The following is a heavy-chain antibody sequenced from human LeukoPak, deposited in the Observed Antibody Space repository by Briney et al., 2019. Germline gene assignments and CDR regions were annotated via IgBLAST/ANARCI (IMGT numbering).Heavy chain of an antibody. J-gene: IGHJ4*02. D-gene: IGHD1-26*01. CDR1: GYTFTSYA. V-gene: IGHV1-69*04. CDR3: ARDRVTVGATSFDY. CDR2: IIPILGIA. Sequence: SVKVSCKASGYTFTSYAISWVRQAPGQGLEWMGRIIPILGIANYAQKFQGRATITADKSTSTAYMELSSLRSEDTAVYYCARDRVTVGATSFDYWGQGTLVTVSS.